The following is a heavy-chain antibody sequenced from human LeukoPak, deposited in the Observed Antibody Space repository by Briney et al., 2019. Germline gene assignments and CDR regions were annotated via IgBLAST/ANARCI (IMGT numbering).Heavy chain of an antibody. Sequence: PGGSLRLDCAASGFTVSSYWMSWVRQAPGKGLEWVANLKQDGSDKYYVDSDEGRFTISRDNAKNSLYLQLNSLRAEDTAIYYCARDNMKDGGIAAAGTDYWGQGTLVTVSS. CDR3: ARDNMKDGGIAAAGTDY. V-gene: IGHV3-7*01. J-gene: IGHJ4*02. D-gene: IGHD6-13*01. CDR1: GFTVSSYW. CDR2: LKQDGSDK.